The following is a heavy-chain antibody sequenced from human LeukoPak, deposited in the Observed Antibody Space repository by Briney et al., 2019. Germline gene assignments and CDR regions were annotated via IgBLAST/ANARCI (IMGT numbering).Heavy chain of an antibody. J-gene: IGHJ4*02. CDR1: GFTFSSYA. CDR2: ISGSGGST. CDR3: AKTYYYDSSGYLYYFDY. Sequence: GGSLRLFCAASGFTFSSYAMSWVRQAPGKGLEWVSAISGSGGSTYYADSVKGRFTISRDNSKNTLYLQMNSLRAEDTAVYYCAKTYYYDSSGYLYYFDYWGQGTLVTVSS. V-gene: IGHV3-23*01. D-gene: IGHD3-22*01.